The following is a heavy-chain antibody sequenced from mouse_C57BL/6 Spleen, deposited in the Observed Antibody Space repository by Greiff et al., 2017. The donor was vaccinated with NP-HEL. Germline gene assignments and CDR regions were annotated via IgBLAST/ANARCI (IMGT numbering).Heavy chain of an antibody. CDR3: ARGYYGSGYWYFDV. V-gene: IGHV1-39*01. Sequence: VQLQQSGPELVKPGASVKISCKASGYSFTDYNMNWVKQSNGKSLEWIGVINPNYGTTSYNQKFKGTATLTVDQSSSTAYMQLNSLTSEDSAVYYCARGYYGSGYWYFDVWGTGTTVTVSS. D-gene: IGHD1-1*01. CDR1: GYSFTDYN. CDR2: INPNYGTT. J-gene: IGHJ1*03.